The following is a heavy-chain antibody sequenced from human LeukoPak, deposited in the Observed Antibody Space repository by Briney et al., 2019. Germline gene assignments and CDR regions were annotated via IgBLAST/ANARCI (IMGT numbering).Heavy chain of an antibody. CDR3: ARDPSGYDSLYYYYMDV. CDR1: GFTFSNYA. J-gene: IGHJ6*03. D-gene: IGHD5-12*01. Sequence: GRSLRLSCAASGFTFSNYAIHWVRQAPGKGLEWVAIISYDGSNKYYADSVKGRFTISRDNSKNTLYLQMNSLRTEDTAVYYCARDPSGYDSLYYYYMDVWGKGTTVTVSS. V-gene: IGHV3-30*04. CDR2: ISYDGSNK.